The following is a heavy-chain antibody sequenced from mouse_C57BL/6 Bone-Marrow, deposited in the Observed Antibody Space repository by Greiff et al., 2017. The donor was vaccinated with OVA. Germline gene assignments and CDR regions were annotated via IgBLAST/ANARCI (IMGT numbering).Heavy chain of an antibody. CDR2: LYPGDGDP. D-gene: IGHD1-1*01. CDR1: GYAFRSSW. V-gene: IGHV1-82*01. J-gene: IGHJ1*03. Sequence: QVQLQQSGPELVKPGASVKISCKASGYAFRSSWMHWVTQRPGPGLEWIGRLYPGDGDPNYNGKFKGKATLTADKSSSTAYMPLSSLPSADSAVYFWAGGTTVVEVWYVDVWGTGTTVTVAA. CDR3: AGGTTVVEVWYVDV.